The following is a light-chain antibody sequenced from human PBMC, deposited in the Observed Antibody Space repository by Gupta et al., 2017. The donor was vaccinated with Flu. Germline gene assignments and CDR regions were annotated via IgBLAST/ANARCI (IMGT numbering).Light chain of an antibody. J-gene: IGLJ2*01. V-gene: IGLV2-14*01. CDR1: DIGGYNY. CDR2: EVT. Sequence: DIGGYNYVSWYQQHPGKAPKLMIYEVTNRPSGISNRFSGSKSGNTASLTISGLQAEDEPDYYCSSYTSSSTLFGGGTKLTVL. CDR3: SSYTSSSTL.